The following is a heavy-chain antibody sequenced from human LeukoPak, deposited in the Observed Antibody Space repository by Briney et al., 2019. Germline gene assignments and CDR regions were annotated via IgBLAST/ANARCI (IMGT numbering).Heavy chain of an antibody. CDR1: GYTLTSYR. J-gene: IGHJ4*02. D-gene: IGHD3-10*01. CDR3: ARDSLPHYYTSGSQNPADY. Sequence: GASVTLSCRASGYTLTSYRIQWVRQAPGQGLEWMGVINPSGGSTSYTQKFQGRVNMTRDTSTSTVYMELSSLTSEDTAVYYCARDSLPHYYTSGSQNPADYWGKGTIVTLSS. V-gene: IGHV1-46*01. CDR2: INPSGGST.